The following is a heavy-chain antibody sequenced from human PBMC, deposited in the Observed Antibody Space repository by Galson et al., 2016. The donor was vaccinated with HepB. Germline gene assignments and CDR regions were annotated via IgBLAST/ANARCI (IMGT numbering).Heavy chain of an antibody. CDR1: GFTVSNYD. V-gene: IGHV3-53*01. D-gene: IGHD2-8*02. CDR3: ARTSYRECTGTRCVNFRYYYYYMDV. Sequence: SLRLSCAASGFTVSNYDMSWVRQAPGKGLEWVSVIFYGGTTYYADSVEGRFTISRDDSMNTLYLQMNSLTAEDTAVYFCARTSYRECTGTRCVNFRYYYYYMDVWGQGTMVTVSS. CDR2: IFYGGTT. J-gene: IGHJ6*02.